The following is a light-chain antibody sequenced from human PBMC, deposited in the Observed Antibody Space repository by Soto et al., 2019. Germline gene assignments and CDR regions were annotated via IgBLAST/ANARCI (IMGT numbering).Light chain of an antibody. V-gene: IGLV2-11*01. CDR2: DVS. J-gene: IGLJ1*01. CDR1: SSDVGGYNY. Sequence: LTQPRSVSGSPGESVTISCTGTSSDVGGYNYVSWYQQHPGKAPKLMIYDVSKRPSGVPDRFSGSKSGNTASLTISGLQAEDEADYYCCSYAGSSYVFGTGTKVTVL. CDR3: CSYAGSSYV.